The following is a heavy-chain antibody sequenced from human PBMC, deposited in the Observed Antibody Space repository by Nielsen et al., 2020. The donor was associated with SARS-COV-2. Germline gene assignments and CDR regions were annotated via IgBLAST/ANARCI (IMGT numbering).Heavy chain of an antibody. CDR2: IYYSGST. D-gene: IGHD2-15*01. V-gene: IGHV4-31*03. Sequence: LRLSCTVSGGSISSGGYYWSWIRQHPGKGLEWIGYIYYSGSTYYNPSLKSRVTISVDTSKNQFSLKLSSVTAADTAVYYCARDPVYCSGGSCYYYGMDVWGQGTTVTVSS. CDR1: GGSISSGGYY. CDR3: ARDPVYCSGGSCYYYGMDV. J-gene: IGHJ6*02.